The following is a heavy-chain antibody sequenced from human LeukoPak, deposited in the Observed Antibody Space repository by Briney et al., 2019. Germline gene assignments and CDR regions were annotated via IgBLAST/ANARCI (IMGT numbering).Heavy chain of an antibody. J-gene: IGHJ4*02. CDR2: IYYSGST. D-gene: IGHD3-16*01. V-gene: IGHV4-59*01. CDR1: GGSISIYY. CDR3: ARIAGDNSLDS. Sequence: PSETLSLTCTVSGGSISIYYWSWIRQPPGKGLEWIGYIYYSGSTDYNPSLKSRVTISVDTSKNQFSLKPSSVTAADTAMYYCARIAGDNSLDSWGQGTLVTVSS.